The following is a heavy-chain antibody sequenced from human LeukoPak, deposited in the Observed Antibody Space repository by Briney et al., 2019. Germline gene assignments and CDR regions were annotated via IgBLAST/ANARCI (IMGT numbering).Heavy chain of an antibody. CDR2: ISSSGSTI. J-gene: IGHJ4*02. CDR1: GFTFSDYY. CDR3: ARDPAAHPAFDY. Sequence: GGSLRLSCAASGFTFSDYYMSWIRQAPGKGLEWVSYISSSGSTIYYADSVKGRFTISRDDAKNSLYLQMNSLRAEDTAVYYCARDPAAHPAFDYWGQGTLVTVSS. V-gene: IGHV3-11*01. D-gene: IGHD6-6*01.